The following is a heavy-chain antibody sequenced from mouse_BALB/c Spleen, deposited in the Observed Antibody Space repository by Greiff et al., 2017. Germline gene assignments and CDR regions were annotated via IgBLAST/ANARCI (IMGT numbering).Heavy chain of an antibody. V-gene: IGHV1-14*01. D-gene: IGHD1-1*02. CDR1: GYTFTSYV. Sequence: VQLQQSGAELVRPGSSVKMSCKASGYTFTSYVMHWVKQKPGQGLEWIGYINPYNDGTKYNEKFKGKATLTSDKSSSTAYMELSSLTSEDSAVYYCARERDYPAWFAYWGQGTLVTVSA. CDR2: INPYNDGT. CDR3: ARERDYPAWFAY. J-gene: IGHJ3*01.